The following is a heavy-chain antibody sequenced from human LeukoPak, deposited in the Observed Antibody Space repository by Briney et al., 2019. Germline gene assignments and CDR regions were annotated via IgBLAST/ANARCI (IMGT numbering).Heavy chain of an antibody. D-gene: IGHD3-9*01. CDR1: GYTFTSYG. V-gene: IGHV1-18*01. CDR3: ARLYYDILTGYYGYGMDV. J-gene: IGHJ6*02. Sequence: ASVKVSCKASGYTFTSYGISWVRQAPGQGLEWMGWISAYNGNTNYAQKLQGRVTMTTDTSTSTAYMELRSLRSDDTAVYYCARLYYDILTGYYGYGMDVWGQGTTVTVSS. CDR2: ISAYNGNT.